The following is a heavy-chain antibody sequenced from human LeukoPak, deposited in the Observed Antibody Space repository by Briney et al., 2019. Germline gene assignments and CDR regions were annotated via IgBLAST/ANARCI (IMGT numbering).Heavy chain of an antibody. V-gene: IGHV3-48*04. CDR1: GFTFSSYS. J-gene: IGHJ3*02. Sequence: PGGSLRLSCAASGFTFSSYSMNWVRQAPGKGLEWVSYISSSSSTIYYADSVKGRFTISRDNAKNSLYLQMNSLRAEDTALYYCARGGTTGTTSPLRAFDIWGQGTMVTVSS. D-gene: IGHD1-1*01. CDR2: ISSSSSTI. CDR3: ARGGTTGTTSPLRAFDI.